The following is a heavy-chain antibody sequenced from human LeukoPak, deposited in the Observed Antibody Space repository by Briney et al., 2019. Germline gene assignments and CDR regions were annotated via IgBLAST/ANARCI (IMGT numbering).Heavy chain of an antibody. CDR1: GYTFTSYY. D-gene: IGHD2-21*01. J-gene: IGHJ3*02. V-gene: IGHV1-46*01. CDR2: INPSGGST. CDR3: AAVISKRGLDAFDI. Sequence: ASVKVSCKASGYTFTSYYMHWVRQAPGQGLEWMGIINPSGGSTNYAQKFQERATITRDMSTSTAYMELSSLRSEDTAVYYCAAVISKRGLDAFDIWGQGTMVTVSS.